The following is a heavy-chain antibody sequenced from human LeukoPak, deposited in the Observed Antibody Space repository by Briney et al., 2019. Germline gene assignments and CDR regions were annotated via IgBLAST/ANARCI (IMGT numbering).Heavy chain of an antibody. D-gene: IGHD3-22*01. CDR2: ISSSSSII. J-gene: IGHJ3*02. Sequence: GGSLRLSCGASGFTFNSYNMNWVRQAPGKGLEWVSYISSSSSIIYYTDSVKGRFTISRDNAKNSLYLQMNSLRAEDTAVYYCAKRGTYYYDSSGYYYVAAFDIWGQGTMVTVSS. V-gene: IGHV3-48*01. CDR1: GFTFNSYN. CDR3: AKRGTYYYDSSGYYYVAAFDI.